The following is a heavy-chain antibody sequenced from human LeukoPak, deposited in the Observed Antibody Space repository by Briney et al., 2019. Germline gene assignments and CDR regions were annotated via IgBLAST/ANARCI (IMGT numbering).Heavy chain of an antibody. V-gene: IGHV1-18*01. CDR2: ISAYNGNT. J-gene: IGHJ3*02. CDR1: GYTFTSYG. D-gene: IGHD2-2*01. Sequence: GASVKVSCKASGYTFTSYGISWVRQAPGRGLEWMGWISAYNGNTNYAQKLQGRVTMTTDTSTSTAYMELRSLRSDDTAVYYCARATPAVPAAWNAFDIWGQGTMVTVSS. CDR3: ARATPAVPAAWNAFDI.